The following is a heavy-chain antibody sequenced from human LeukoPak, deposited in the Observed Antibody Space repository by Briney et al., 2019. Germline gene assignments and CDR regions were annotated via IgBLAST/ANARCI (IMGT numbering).Heavy chain of an antibody. J-gene: IGHJ6*03. CDR2: IYTSGST. CDR1: GGSISSYY. Sequence: SETLSLTCTVSGGSISSYYWSWIRQPAGKGLEWIVRIYTSGSTNYNPSLKSRVAMSVDTSKNQFSLKLSSVTAADTAVYYCARDRDPLGVYYYMDVWGKGTTVTVS. CDR3: ARDRDPLGVYYYMDV. D-gene: IGHD2-8*01. V-gene: IGHV4-4*07.